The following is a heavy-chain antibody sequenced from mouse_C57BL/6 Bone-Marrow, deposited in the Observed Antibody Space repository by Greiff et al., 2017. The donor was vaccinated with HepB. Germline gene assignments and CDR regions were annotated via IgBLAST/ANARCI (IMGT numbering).Heavy chain of an antibody. D-gene: IGHD5-1*01. CDR2: IYPGDGDT. CDR1: GYAFSSSW. CDR3: ARTYEGGRDY. Sequence: VQLQQSGPELVKPGASVKISCKASGYAFSSSWMNWVKQRPGKGLEWIGRIYPGDGDTNYNGKFKGKATLTADKSSSTAYMQLSSLTSEDSAVYFCARTYEGGRDYWGQGTTLTVSS. V-gene: IGHV1-82*01. J-gene: IGHJ2*01.